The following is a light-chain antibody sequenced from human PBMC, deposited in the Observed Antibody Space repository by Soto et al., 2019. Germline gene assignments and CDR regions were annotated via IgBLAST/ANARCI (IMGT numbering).Light chain of an antibody. V-gene: IGKV3-11*01. J-gene: IGKJ4*01. CDR3: QQRASWPLT. CDR2: DAS. CDR1: QSVHSF. Sequence: EIVLTQSPATLSLSPGERATLSCRASQSVHSFLAWFQQKPGQPPRLLIYDASNRATGIAARFSGFGSGTDFTLTISRLEPEDFAVYYCQQRASWPLTFGGGTKVEIK.